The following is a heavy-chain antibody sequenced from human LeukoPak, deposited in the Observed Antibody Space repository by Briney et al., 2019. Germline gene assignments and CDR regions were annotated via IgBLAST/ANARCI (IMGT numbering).Heavy chain of an antibody. D-gene: IGHD3-10*01. CDR3: ARETKYYGPGSYFDY. Sequence: PSETLSLTCAVYGGSFSGYYWSWLRQPPGKGLEWIGEINHSGSTNYNPSLKSRVTISVDTSKNQFSLKLSSVTAADTAVYYCARETKYYGPGSYFDYWGQGTLVTVSS. CDR2: INHSGST. V-gene: IGHV4-34*01. J-gene: IGHJ4*02. CDR1: GGSFSGYY.